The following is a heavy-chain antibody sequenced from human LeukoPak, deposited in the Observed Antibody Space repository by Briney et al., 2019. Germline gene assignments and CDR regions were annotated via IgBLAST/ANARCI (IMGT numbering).Heavy chain of an antibody. D-gene: IGHD4-23*01. CDR1: GFNFGYHA. CDR3: SRDASGGNSGGVPDY. Sequence: GRSLRLSCTASGFNFGYHAMNWLRQAPGKGLELVGFIRSKAYGGTTESAASVKGRFTMSRDDSKSIVYLQMNSLKTEDTAVYYCSRDASGGNSGGVPDYWGQGTLVTVSS. J-gene: IGHJ4*02. CDR2: IRSKAYGGTT. V-gene: IGHV3-49*03.